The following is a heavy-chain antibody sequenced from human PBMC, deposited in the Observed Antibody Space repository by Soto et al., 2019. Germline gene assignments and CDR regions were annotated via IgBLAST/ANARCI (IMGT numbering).Heavy chain of an antibody. CDR3: WKLGGGTTFFDYYYYYMNV. CDR1: GGSISSSSYY. CDR2: IYYSGST. Sequence: SETLSLTCTVSGGSISSSSYYWGWIRQPPGKGLEWIGSIYYSGSTYYNPSLKSRVTISVDTSKNQFSLKLSSVTAADTAVYYCWKLGGGTTFFDYYYYYMNVWGKGTPVTVSS. D-gene: IGHD1-7*01. V-gene: IGHV4-39*01. J-gene: IGHJ6*03.